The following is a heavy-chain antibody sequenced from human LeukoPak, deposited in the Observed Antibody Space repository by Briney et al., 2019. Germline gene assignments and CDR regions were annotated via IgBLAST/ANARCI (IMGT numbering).Heavy chain of an antibody. V-gene: IGHV3-33*08. CDR2: IWYDGSNK. D-gene: IGHD6-19*01. CDR1: GFTFSTFW. J-gene: IGHJ4*02. Sequence: GGSLRLSCAASGFTFSTFWMHWVRQAPGKGLEWVAVIWYDGSNKYYADSVKGRFTISRDNSKNTLYLQMNSLRAEDTAVYYCARDHSSGWYSDYFDYWGQGTLVTVSS. CDR3: ARDHSSGWYSDYFDY.